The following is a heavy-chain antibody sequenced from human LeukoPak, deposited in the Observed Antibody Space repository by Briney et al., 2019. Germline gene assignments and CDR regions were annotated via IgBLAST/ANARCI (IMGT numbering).Heavy chain of an antibody. D-gene: IGHD3-10*01. Sequence: GGSLRLSCAASGFTFSSYSVNWVRQAPGKGLEWVSSISSSSSYIYYADSVKGRFTISRDNAKNSLYLQMNSLRAEDTAVYYCASYGSGSYYNDLDYWGQGTLVTVSS. CDR2: ISSSSSYI. J-gene: IGHJ4*02. CDR3: ASYGSGSYYNDLDY. V-gene: IGHV3-21*01. CDR1: GFTFSSYS.